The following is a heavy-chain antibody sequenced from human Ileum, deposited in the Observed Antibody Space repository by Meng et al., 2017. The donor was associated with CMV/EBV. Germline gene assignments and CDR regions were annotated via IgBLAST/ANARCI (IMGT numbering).Heavy chain of an antibody. V-gene: IGHV3-15*07. CDR2: IKSKRDDEPT. J-gene: IGHJ4*02. CDR3: VTDDTGHDWGY. Sequence: AASGFAFPNAWMNWVRQAPGKGLEWVARIKSKRDDEPTDYAAPVKGRFIISRDDSNKMLHLQMNSLRREDTALYYCVTDDTGHDWGYWGQGTLVTVSS. CDR1: GFAFPNAW. D-gene: IGHD5-12*01.